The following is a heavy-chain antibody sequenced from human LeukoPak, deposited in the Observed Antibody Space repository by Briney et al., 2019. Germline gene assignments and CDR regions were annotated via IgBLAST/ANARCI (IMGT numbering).Heavy chain of an antibody. CDR3: VRAGRWLQSSFYY. J-gene: IGHJ4*02. V-gene: IGHV3-74*01. CDR2: INSEGRST. CDR1: GFTFNGDS. D-gene: IGHD5-24*01. Sequence: GGSLRLSCAASGFTFNGDSMHWARQVPGKGLVWVSHINSEGRSTSYADSVKGRFTISRDNAKNTLYLQMNSLRVEDTAVYYCVRAGRWLQSSFYYWGQGTLFTVSS.